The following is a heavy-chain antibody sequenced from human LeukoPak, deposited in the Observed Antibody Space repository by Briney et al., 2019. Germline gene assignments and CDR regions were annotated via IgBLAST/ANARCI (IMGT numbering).Heavy chain of an antibody. CDR1: GFTFSRYT. CDR3: TRDTGDGSYDY. V-gene: IGHV3-33*01. CDR2: IWYDGGNK. J-gene: IGHJ4*02. Sequence: GGSLRLSCAASGFTFSRYTMHWVRQAPGKGLEWVAVIWYDGGNKYYADSVKGRFTISRDNSKNTLHLQMNSLRDEDTAVYYCTRDTGDGSYDYWGQGTLVTVSS. D-gene: IGHD1-26*01.